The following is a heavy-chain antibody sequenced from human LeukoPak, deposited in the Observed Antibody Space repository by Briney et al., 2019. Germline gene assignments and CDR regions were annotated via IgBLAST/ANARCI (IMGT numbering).Heavy chain of an antibody. D-gene: IGHD5-24*01. CDR1: GGSFSGYY. Sequence: SETLSLTCAVYGGSFSGYYWSWFRQPPGKGLEWIGEINHSGSTNYNPSLKSRVTISVDTSKNQFSLKLSSVTAADTAVYYCARRDGYNYYYFDYWGQGTLVTVSS. CDR3: ARRDGYNYYYFDY. J-gene: IGHJ4*02. V-gene: IGHV4-34*01. CDR2: INHSGST.